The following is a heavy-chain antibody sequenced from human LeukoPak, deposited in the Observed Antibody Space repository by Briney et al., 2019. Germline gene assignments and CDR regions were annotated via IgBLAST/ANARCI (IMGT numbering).Heavy chain of an antibody. CDR3: ARHMSGDAFDI. D-gene: IGHD2-21*01. J-gene: IGHJ3*02. CDR1: GGSFSGYY. CDR2: LYYSGST. V-gene: IGHV4-59*01. Sequence: PSETLSLTCAVYGGSFSGYYWSWIRQPPGKGLEWVGCLYYSGSTNYNPSLKSRVSISVDTSKNQFSLKLNSVTAADTAVYYCARHMSGDAFDIWGQGTMVTVSS.